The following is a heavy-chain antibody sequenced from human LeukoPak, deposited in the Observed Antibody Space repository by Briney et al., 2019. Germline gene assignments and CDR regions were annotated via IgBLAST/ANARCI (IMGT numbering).Heavy chain of an antibody. D-gene: IGHD6-19*01. Sequence: SVKVSCKASGGTFSSYAISWVRQAPEQGLEWMGRIIPIFGTANYAQKFQGRVTITADKSTSTAYMELSSLRSEDTAVYYCARECSGWYVPSYMDVWGKGTTVTVSS. CDR2: IIPIFGTA. CDR3: ARECSGWYVPSYMDV. V-gene: IGHV1-69*06. J-gene: IGHJ6*03. CDR1: GGTFSSYA.